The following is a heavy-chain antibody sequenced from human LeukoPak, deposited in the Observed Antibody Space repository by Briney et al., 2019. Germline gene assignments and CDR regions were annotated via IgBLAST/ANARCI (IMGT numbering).Heavy chain of an antibody. D-gene: IGHD2-15*01. CDR2: ISGSSSNI. V-gene: IGHV3-21*01. CDR1: GFTFSSYS. Sequence: GEFLRLSRAASGFTFSSYSMNWVRQAPGKGLEWVSSISGSSSNIYYADSVKGRFTISRDNAKNSLYLQMNSLRAEDTAVYYCARPLGYCTSGSCFPDYWGQGTLVTVSS. J-gene: IGHJ4*02. CDR3: ARPLGYCTSGSCFPDY.